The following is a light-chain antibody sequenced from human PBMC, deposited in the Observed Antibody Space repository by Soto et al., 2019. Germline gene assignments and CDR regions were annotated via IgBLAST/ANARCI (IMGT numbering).Light chain of an antibody. V-gene: IGLV2-11*01. CDR2: DVT. CDR3: CSYAGVNTYV. J-gene: IGLJ1*01. CDR1: SSDVGAYNY. Sequence: QSALTQPRSVSGSPGQSVTISCTGTSSDVGAYNYVSWYQQHPGKAPKLIIYDVTNRPSGVPDRFSGSKSGSTASLTISGLQAEDEADYYCCSYAGVNTYVFGTGTKLTVL.